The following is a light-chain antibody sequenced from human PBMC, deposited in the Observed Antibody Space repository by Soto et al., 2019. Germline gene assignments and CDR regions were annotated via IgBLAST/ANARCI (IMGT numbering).Light chain of an antibody. J-gene: IGLJ1*01. Sequence: QSVLTQPPSASGSPGQSVTISCTGTRSDVGGFNFVSWYQQHPGKAPKLIIYEVSERPSGVPDRFSGSKAGNTAYLTVSGLQADDEADYYCSSYAGSNFNVFGIGTKVTVL. CDR1: RSDVGGFNF. V-gene: IGLV2-8*01. CDR2: EVS. CDR3: SSYAGSNFNV.